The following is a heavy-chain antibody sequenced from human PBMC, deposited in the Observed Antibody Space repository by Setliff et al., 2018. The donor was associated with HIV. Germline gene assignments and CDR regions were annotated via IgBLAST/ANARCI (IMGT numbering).Heavy chain of an antibody. D-gene: IGHD7-27*01. CDR2: IRYDGDNQ. J-gene: IGHJ4*02. Sequence: GGSLRLSCAASRFTFSNYGMYWVRQAPGKGLKWVAFIRYDGDNQYYADSVRGRFTISRDNAKNSLSLQMNSLTVDDTAIYYCASDLNWASADYWGQGILVTVSS. CDR1: RFTFSNYG. CDR3: ASDLNWASADY. V-gene: IGHV3-30*02.